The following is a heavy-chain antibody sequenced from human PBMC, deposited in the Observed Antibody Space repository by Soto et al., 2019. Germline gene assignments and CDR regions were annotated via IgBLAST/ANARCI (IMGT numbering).Heavy chain of an antibody. CDR3: ARPNITYYGGNSGAFDV. Sequence: QVQLVESGGGLVKPGGSLRLSCAASGFTFSDYYMSWIRQAPGQGLEWVSYISHDSDYTSYPDSVRGRFSISRDNVQKSMYLRINSLRAETTAIYYCARPNITYYGGNSGAFDVWGQGTMVTVSS. D-gene: IGHD4-17*01. CDR2: ISHDSDYT. CDR1: GFTFSDYY. V-gene: IGHV3-11*06. J-gene: IGHJ3*01.